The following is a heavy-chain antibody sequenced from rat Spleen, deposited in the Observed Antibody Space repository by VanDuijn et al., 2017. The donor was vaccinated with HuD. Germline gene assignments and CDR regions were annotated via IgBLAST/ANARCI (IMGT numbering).Heavy chain of an antibody. CDR2: ISYSGST. CDR1: GYSITSNY. CDR3: AKTTVAYYYVLDA. Sequence: EVQLQESGPGLVKPSQSLSLTCSVTGYSITSNYWGWIRKFPGNKMEWIGHISYSGSTNYNPSLKSRISITGDTSRNQFFLQVNSVTTEDTATYYCAKTTVAYYYVLDAWGQGASVTVSS. V-gene: IGHV3-1*01. D-gene: IGHD1-3*01. J-gene: IGHJ4*01.